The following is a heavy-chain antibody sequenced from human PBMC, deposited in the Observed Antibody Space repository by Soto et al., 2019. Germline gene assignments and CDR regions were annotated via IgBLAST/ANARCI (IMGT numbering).Heavy chain of an antibody. CDR2: INPSGGST. CDR1: GYSFTNYY. D-gene: IGHD6-19*01. Sequence: ASVKVSCKASGYSFTNYYMHWVRQAPGQGLEWMGIINPSGGSTTYAQKFQGRVTMTRDTSTSTVYMELSSLRSEDTAVYYCARGFSSGWPFGYWGQGTPVTVSS. CDR3: ARGFSSGWPFGY. V-gene: IGHV1-46*01. J-gene: IGHJ4*02.